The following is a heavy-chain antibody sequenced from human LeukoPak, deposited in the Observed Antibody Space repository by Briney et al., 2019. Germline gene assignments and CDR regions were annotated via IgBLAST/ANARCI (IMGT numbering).Heavy chain of an antibody. Sequence: ASVKVSCKASGYTFTGYYMHWVRQAPGQGLEWMGWVNPTSGGTNYAQKFQGRVTMTTDTSTTTAYVELRSLRSDDTAVYYCARDLLQYFDWLTMAGYWGQGTLVSVSS. V-gene: IGHV1-2*02. CDR3: ARDLLQYFDWLTMAGY. J-gene: IGHJ4*02. CDR1: GYTFTGYY. CDR2: VNPTSGGT. D-gene: IGHD3-9*01.